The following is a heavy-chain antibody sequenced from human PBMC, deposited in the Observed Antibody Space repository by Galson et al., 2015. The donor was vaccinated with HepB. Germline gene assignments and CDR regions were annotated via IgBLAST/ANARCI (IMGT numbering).Heavy chain of an antibody. V-gene: IGHV1-69*04. CDR1: GGTLSSYA. CDR3: AREERDSSGYYSHYYYGMDV. CDR2: IIPILGRT. J-gene: IGHJ6*02. Sequence: SCKASGGTLSSYAITWVRQAPGQGLEWMGRIIPILGRTNYAQKFQGRVTITADKLTNTAYMELSSLRSEDTAVYYCAREERDSSGYYSHYYYGMDVWGQGTTVTVSS. D-gene: IGHD3-22*01.